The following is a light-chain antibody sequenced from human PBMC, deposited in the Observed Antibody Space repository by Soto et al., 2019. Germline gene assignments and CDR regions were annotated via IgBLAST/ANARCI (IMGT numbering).Light chain of an antibody. CDR3: QQNYSTPTWT. V-gene: IGKV1-39*01. CDR2: AAS. J-gene: IGKJ1*01. CDR1: QSISSY. Sequence: DIQMTQSPSSLSASVGDRVTITCRASQSISSYLNWYQQKPGKAPKLLIYAASSLQSGVPSRFSGSGSGTDFTLTISSLQPEDFATYYGQQNYSTPTWTFGQGTKVEIK.